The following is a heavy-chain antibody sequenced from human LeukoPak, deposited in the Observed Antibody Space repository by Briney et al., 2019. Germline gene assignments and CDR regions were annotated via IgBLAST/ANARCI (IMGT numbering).Heavy chain of an antibody. V-gene: IGHV1-2*02. CDR1: GYTFTGYY. Sequence: ASVKVSCKASGYTFTGYYMHWARQAPGQGLEWMGWINPNSGGTYYAQKFQGRVTMTRDTSITTTYMELSRLRSDDTAVYFCARIMYSSSLRYWGQGTLVTASS. D-gene: IGHD6-6*01. CDR3: ARIMYSSSLRY. CDR2: INPNSGGT. J-gene: IGHJ4*02.